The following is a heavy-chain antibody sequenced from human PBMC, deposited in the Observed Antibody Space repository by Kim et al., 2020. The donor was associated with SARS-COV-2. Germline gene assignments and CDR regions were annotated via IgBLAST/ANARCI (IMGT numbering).Heavy chain of an antibody. J-gene: IGHJ6*02. CDR3: ARQSGLGYSSSWYVPYYYGMDV. V-gene: IGHV4-39*01. Sequence: SETLSLTCTVSGGSISSSSYYWGWIRQPPGKGLEWIGSIYYSGSTYYNPSLKSRVTISVDTSKNQFSLKLSSVTAADTAVYYCARQSGLGYSSSWYVPYYYGMDVWGQGTTVTVSS. CDR2: IYYSGST. CDR1: GGSISSSSYY. D-gene: IGHD6-13*01.